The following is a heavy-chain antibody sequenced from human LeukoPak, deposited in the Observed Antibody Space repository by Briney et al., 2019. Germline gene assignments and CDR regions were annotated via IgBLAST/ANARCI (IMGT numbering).Heavy chain of an antibody. CDR2: INPSGGST. CDR1: GYTFTSYY. V-gene: IGHV1-46*01. D-gene: IGHD1-26*01. CDR3: AREGVGATTGDY. J-gene: IGHJ4*02. Sequence: ASVKVSCKASGYTFTSYYMHWMRQAPGQGLEWMGIINPSGGSTSYAQKFQGRVTMTRDTSTSTVYMELSSLRSEDTAVYYCAREGVGATTGDYWGQGTLVTVSS.